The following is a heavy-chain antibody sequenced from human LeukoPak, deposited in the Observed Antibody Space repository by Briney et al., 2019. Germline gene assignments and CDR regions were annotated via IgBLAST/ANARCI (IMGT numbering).Heavy chain of an antibody. CDR2: ISGTYGHT. D-gene: IGHD1-14*01. V-gene: IGHV3-23*01. J-gene: IGHJ4*02. CDR3: ARTPPLPYFDY. Sequence: GGSLRLSCAASGFSITTYAMSWVRQAPGKGLEWVSSISGTYGHTYYADSVKGRFTISRDTSKNTLYLQMNCLRAEDTAVYYCARTPPLPYFDYWGQGTLVTVSS. CDR1: GFSITTYA.